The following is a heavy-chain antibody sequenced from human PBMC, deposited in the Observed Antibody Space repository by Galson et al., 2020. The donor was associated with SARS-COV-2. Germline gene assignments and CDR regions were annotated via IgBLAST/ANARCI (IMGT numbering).Heavy chain of an antibody. CDR3: ARGEVQTLDY. Sequence: SVKVSCKASGGTFSSYDINWVRQAPGQGLAWMGGVIHIFDTSKYAQKFQGRVTITADESTAYMELTSLRSEDTAVYFCARGEVQTLDYWGQGALVTVSS. CDR2: VIHIFDTS. D-gene: IGHD1-1*01. V-gene: IGHV1-69*13. J-gene: IGHJ4*02. CDR1: GGTFSSYD.